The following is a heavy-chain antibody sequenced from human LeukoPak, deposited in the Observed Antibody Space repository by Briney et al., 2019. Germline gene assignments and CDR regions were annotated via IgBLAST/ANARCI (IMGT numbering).Heavy chain of an antibody. Sequence: GGSLRLSCAASGFTFSTYAMSWVRQPPGKGLEWLSDTSSTDGRTYYADSVKGRFTISRDDSRNTLYLHLNSLRAEDTAVYYCASRPYYDELTGYYEGHYWGQGTLVTVSS. CDR2: TSSTDGRT. V-gene: IGHV3-23*01. CDR1: GFTFSTYA. J-gene: IGHJ4*02. CDR3: ASRPYYDELTGYYEGHY. D-gene: IGHD3-9*01.